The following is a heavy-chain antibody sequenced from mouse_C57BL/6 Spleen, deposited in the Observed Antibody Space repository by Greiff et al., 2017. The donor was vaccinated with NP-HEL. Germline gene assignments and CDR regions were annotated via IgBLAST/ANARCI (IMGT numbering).Heavy chain of an antibody. J-gene: IGHJ2*01. V-gene: IGHV5-12*01. Sequence: EVKLVESGGGLVQPGGSLKLSCAASGFTFSDYYMYWVRQTPEKRLEWIAYISNGGGSTDYPDTVKGRFTISRDNAKNTLYLQMSRLKSEDTAMYYCARGNYCYFDYWGQGTTLTVSS. CDR1: GFTFSDYY. CDR2: ISNGGGST. CDR3: ARGNYCYFDY. D-gene: IGHD1-1*01.